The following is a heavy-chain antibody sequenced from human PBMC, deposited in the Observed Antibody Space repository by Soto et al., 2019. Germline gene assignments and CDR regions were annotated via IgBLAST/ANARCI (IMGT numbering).Heavy chain of an antibody. Sequence: QLGGCLRLSCAASGFTFSSYAMTWVRQAPGKGLEWVSAISNGGGSTYYADSVKGRFTVSRDNSRNTLYLQMSSLRADDTAVYYCAKQVGRSGFYEDSWGQGTLVTVSS. CDR2: ISNGGGST. CDR1: GFTFSSYA. V-gene: IGHV3-23*01. CDR3: AKQVGRSGFYEDS. D-gene: IGHD5-12*01. J-gene: IGHJ4*02.